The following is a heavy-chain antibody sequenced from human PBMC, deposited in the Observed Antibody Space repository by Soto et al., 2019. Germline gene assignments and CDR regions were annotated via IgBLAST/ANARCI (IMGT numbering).Heavy chain of an antibody. CDR2: IYYSGST. D-gene: IGHD1-26*01. CDR1: GGSISSSSYY. Sequence: SETLSLTCTFSGGSISSSSYYWGWIRQPPGKGLEWIGSIYYSGSTYYKPSLKNRVTISVDTSKNQFSLKLSSVTAAHKAVYYCARRDGKRHYGMAIWVQGTTVTVSS. V-gene: IGHV4-39*01. J-gene: IGHJ6*02. CDR3: ARRDGKRHYGMAI.